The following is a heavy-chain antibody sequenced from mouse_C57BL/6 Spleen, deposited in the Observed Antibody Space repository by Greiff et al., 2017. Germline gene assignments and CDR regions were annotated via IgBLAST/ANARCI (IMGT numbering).Heavy chain of an antibody. J-gene: IGHJ4*01. CDR2: INPGSGGT. D-gene: IGHD1-1*01. Sequence: VQLMESGAELVRPGTSVKVSCKASGYAFTSYWIAWVKQRPGQGLEWIGEINPGSGGTNYNEKFKGKATLTADKSSSTAYMQLSSLTSEDSAVYFCARTWATVVARRAMDGWGQGPSVTV. CDR3: ARTWATVVARRAMDG. CDR1: GYAFTSYW. V-gene: IGHV1-54*01.